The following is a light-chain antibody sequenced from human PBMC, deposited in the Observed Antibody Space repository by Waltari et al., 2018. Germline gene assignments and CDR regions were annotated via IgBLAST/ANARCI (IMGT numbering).Light chain of an antibody. CDR3: SSYTSSYTNV. Sequence: QSALTQPASVSGSPGQSITISCTGTSSDVGGYNYVSWYQQHPGKAPKLMIYDVSNRPSGVSNRVSGSKSGNTAFLTISGLQAEDEADYYCSSYTSSYTNVFGSGTQVTVL. J-gene: IGLJ6*01. V-gene: IGLV2-14*03. CDR2: DVS. CDR1: SSDVGGYNY.